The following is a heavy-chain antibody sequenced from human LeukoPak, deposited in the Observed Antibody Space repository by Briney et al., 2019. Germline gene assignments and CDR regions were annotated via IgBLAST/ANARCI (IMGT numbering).Heavy chain of an antibody. CDR1: GFTFSSYS. CDR3: ARVAWEYYYDSSGYYRVWSGAFDI. V-gene: IGHV3-21*01. Sequence: GGSLRLSCAASGFTFSSYSMNWVRQAPRKGLEWVSSISSSSSYIYYADSVKGRFTISRDNAKNSLYLQMNSLRAEDTAVYYCARVAWEYYYDSSGYYRVWSGAFDIWGQGTMVTVSS. CDR2: ISSSSSYI. J-gene: IGHJ3*02. D-gene: IGHD3-22*01.